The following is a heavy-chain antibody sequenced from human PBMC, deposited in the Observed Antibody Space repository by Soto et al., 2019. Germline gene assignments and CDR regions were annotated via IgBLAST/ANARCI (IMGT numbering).Heavy chain of an antibody. D-gene: IGHD5-18*01. CDR3: ARSILSYDDY. CDR1: GGSISSGGFF. V-gene: IGHV4-31*03. Sequence: QVQLQESGPGLVKPSQTLSLTCTVSGGSISSGGFFWSWIRQHPGKGLEWIGYIYYTGNTYYNPSLKSRVNISLDASTNQFSLKLSSVTAADTAIYYCARSILSYDDYLGQGTLVTVSS. J-gene: IGHJ4*02. CDR2: IYYTGNT.